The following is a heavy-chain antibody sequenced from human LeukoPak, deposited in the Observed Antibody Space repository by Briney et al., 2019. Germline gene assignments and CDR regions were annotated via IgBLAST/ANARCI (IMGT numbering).Heavy chain of an antibody. J-gene: IGHJ4*02. Sequence: GGSLRLSCAASGFTFSSYSMNGVRQAPGKGLEWVSSISDSSSYKYYADSVKGRFTISRDNAKNSLYLQMNSLRAEDKAVYYCARPLGYTGYERFDYWGQETLVTVS. V-gene: IGHV3-21*01. CDR2: ISDSSSYK. CDR3: ARPLGYTGYERFDY. D-gene: IGHD5-12*01. CDR1: GFTFSSYS.